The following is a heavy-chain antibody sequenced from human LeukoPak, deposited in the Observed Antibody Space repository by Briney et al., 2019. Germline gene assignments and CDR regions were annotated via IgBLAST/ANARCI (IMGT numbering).Heavy chain of an antibody. V-gene: IGHV4-30-4*08. Sequence: PSQTLSLTCTVSGGSISSADYYWSWIRQPPGEGLEWIGYIYYSGSTYYNPSLKSRVTISVDTSKNQFSLKLSSVTAADTAMYFCARLGGVRYYFDYWGQGSLVTVSS. D-gene: IGHD1-26*01. CDR2: IYYSGST. CDR1: GGSISSADYY. CDR3: ARLGGVRYYFDY. J-gene: IGHJ4*02.